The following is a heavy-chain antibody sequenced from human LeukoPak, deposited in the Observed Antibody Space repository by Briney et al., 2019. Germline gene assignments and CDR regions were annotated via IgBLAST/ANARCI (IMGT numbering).Heavy chain of an antibody. J-gene: IGHJ4*02. Sequence: PSETLSLTCAVFGGSISSNNWWSWVRQPPGKGLEWIGEIFHSGSTNYNPSLKSRVTISVDKSKNQFSLKLNSVTAADTAVYCCARAEPRGSVWYPYWGQGTLVTVSS. CDR3: ARAEPRGSVWYPY. CDR1: GGSISSNNW. CDR2: IFHSGST. D-gene: IGHD6-13*01. V-gene: IGHV4-4*01.